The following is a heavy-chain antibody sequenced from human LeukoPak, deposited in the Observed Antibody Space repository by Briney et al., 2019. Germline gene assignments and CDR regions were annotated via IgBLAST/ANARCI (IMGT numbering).Heavy chain of an antibody. J-gene: IGHJ4*02. Sequence: GSLRLSCAASGFTFSSYAMHWVRQAPGKGLEWVAVISYDGSNKYYADSVKGRFTISRDNSKNTLYLQMNSLRAEDTAVYYCARAYGDYYGYIDYWGQGTLVTVSS. D-gene: IGHD4-17*01. CDR2: ISYDGSNK. CDR3: ARAYGDYYGYIDY. CDR1: GFTFSSYA. V-gene: IGHV3-30-3*01.